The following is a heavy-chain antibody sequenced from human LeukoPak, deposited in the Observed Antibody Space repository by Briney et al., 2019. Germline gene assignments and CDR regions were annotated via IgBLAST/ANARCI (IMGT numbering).Heavy chain of an antibody. Sequence: SEPLSLTCAVYGGSFSGYYWSWIRQPPGKGLEWIGEINHSGSTNYNPSLKSRVTISVDTSKNQFSLKLSSVTAADTAVYYCARRLLGDSKKFDPWGQGTLVTVSS. V-gene: IGHV4-34*01. CDR1: GGSFSGYY. D-gene: IGHD3-22*01. J-gene: IGHJ5*02. CDR2: INHSGST. CDR3: ARRLLGDSKKFDP.